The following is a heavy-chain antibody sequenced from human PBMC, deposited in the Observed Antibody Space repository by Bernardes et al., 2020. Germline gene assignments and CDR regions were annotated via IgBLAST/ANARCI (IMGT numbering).Heavy chain of an antibody. CDR1: GYTFTAYY. Sequence: ASVQVSCKASGYTFTAYYTHWVRQAPGQGLEWMGRINPNSGDTNYAQKFQGRVTMTRDTSISTAYMELSRLKSDDTAVYYCARETRGTVADFDYWGRGTLVTVSS. D-gene: IGHD6-19*01. J-gene: IGHJ4*02. CDR3: ARETRGTVADFDY. CDR2: INPNSGDT. V-gene: IGHV1-2*06.